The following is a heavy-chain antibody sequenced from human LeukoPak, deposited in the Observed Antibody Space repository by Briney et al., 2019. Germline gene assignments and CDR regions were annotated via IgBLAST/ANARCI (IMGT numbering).Heavy chain of an antibody. CDR1: GYSICNGYY. J-gene: IGHJ4*02. Sequence: SETLSLTCTVSGYSICNGYYWGWIRQPPGKGLEGIGSIYHSGSTYYNPSLKSRVTISLDPSKNQFSLKLSSVTAADTAMYYCARDVRFGDLLYTGTPAFDYWGQGTLVTVSS. CDR2: IYHSGST. CDR3: ARDVRFGDLLYTGTPAFDY. V-gene: IGHV4-38-2*02. D-gene: IGHD3-10*01.